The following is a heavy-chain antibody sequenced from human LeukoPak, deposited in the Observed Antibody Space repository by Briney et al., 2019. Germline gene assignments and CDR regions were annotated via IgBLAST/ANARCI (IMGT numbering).Heavy chain of an antibody. V-gene: IGHV3-48*03. D-gene: IGHD4-17*01. CDR1: GFTFSSYE. CDR2: ISSSGSTI. J-gene: IGHJ6*03. Sequence: GGSLRLSCAASGFTFSSYEMNWVRQAPGKGLEWVSYISSSGSTIYYADSVKGRFTISRDNAKNSLYLQMNSLRAEDTAVYYCARGGDYSYYYYMDVWGKGTTVTISS. CDR3: ARGGDYSYYYYMDV.